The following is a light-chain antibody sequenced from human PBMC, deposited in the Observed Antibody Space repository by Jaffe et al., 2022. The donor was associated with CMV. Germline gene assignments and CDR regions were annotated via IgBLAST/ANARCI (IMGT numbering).Light chain of an antibody. CDR3: QQCQNLPLT. CDR1: EDVTDA. V-gene: IGKV1-33*01. CDR2: DVS. J-gene: IGKJ3*01. Sequence: DIQMTQSPSSLSAFVGDRVTITCQASEDVTDALNWYQQKPGKAPKLLIYDVSTLEPGVPARFSGSGYGTHFIFTITSLQPEDVATYYCQQCQNLPLTFGPGTTVDLK.